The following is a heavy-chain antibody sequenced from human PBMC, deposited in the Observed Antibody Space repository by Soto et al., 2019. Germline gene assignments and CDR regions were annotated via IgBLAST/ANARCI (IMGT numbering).Heavy chain of an antibody. CDR2: IKHDGSEQ. J-gene: IGHJ4*02. Sequence: EVQLVESGGGLVQPGGSLRLSCVASGFSLSTYWMSWIRQAPGKGLELVSNIKHDGSEQNYVDSVKCRFTISRDNAKTSLYVHMHSLRAEDTAVYYCARQHTGYGGYWGQGTLVTFSS. CDR1: GFSLSTYW. V-gene: IGHV3-7*01. D-gene: IGHD5-18*01. CDR3: ARQHTGYGGY.